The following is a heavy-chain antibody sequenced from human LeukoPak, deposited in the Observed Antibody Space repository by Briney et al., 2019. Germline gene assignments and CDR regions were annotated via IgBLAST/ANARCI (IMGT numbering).Heavy chain of an antibody. V-gene: IGHV4-34*01. CDR1: GVSFSGYY. CDR3: ARACGSSWYFWFDP. Sequence: PSETLSLTCAVYGVSFSGYYWSWIRQPPGKQLEWIGEINHSGSTNYNPSLKSRVTISLDTPKNQFSLRLTSVTAADTAVYYCARACGSSWYFWFDPWGQGTLVTVSS. D-gene: IGHD6-13*01. CDR2: INHSGST. J-gene: IGHJ5*02.